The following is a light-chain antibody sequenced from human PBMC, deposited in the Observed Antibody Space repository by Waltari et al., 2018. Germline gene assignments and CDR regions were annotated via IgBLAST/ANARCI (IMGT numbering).Light chain of an antibody. CDR3: QQSYKTPYT. J-gene: IGKJ2*01. CDR1: QSITLY. CDR2: AAS. V-gene: IGKV1-39*01. Sequence: DIQLTQSPSPLSASVGDKVTITCRASQSITLYVDWYQQKPGKAPKLLIYAASTLQTGVPSRFSGSGSGTEFTVTISSVQSEDFATYYCQQSYKTPYTFGQGTKLEI.